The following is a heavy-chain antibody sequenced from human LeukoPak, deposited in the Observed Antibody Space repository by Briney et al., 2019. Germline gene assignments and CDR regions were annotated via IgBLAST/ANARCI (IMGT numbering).Heavy chain of an antibody. CDR2: MNPNSGNT. CDR3: ARGGRYSSGWYYFDY. D-gene: IGHD6-19*01. J-gene: IGHJ4*02. CDR1: GYTFTSYD. V-gene: IGHV1-8*01. Sequence: ASVKVSCQASGYTFTSYDINWVRQATGQGLEWMGWMNPNSGNTGYAQKFQGRVTMTRNTSISTAYMELSSLRSEDTAVYYCARGGRYSSGWYYFDYWGQGTLVTVSS.